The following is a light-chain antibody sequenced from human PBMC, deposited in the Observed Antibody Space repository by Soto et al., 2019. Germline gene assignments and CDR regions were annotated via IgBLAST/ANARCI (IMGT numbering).Light chain of an antibody. CDR1: SSNLGAGYD. V-gene: IGLV1-40*01. J-gene: IGLJ3*02. Sequence: QSVLTQPPSVYGAPGQRVTLSCTGTSSNLGAGYDVHWYQQLPGAAPKLVIFGNRNRPSGVPERFSGSKSGTSASLAITGLQAEDEADYYCQAYDYSLTASVFGGGTKLTVL. CDR2: GNR. CDR3: QAYDYSLTASV.